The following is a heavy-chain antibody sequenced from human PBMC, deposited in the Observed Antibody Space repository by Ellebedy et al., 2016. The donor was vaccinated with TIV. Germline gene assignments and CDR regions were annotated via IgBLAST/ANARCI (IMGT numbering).Heavy chain of an antibody. Sequence: AASVKVSCKASGYTFTSYDINWVRQATGQGLEWMGWMNPNSGNTVYAQKFQGRVTITRNTSISTAYLELSSLRSEDTAVYYCARGWGDSGSYYPHDYYYGMDVWGQGTTVTVSS. V-gene: IGHV1-8*03. CDR1: GYTFTSYD. CDR2: MNPNSGNT. J-gene: IGHJ6*02. CDR3: ARGWGDSGSYYPHDYYYGMDV. D-gene: IGHD1-26*01.